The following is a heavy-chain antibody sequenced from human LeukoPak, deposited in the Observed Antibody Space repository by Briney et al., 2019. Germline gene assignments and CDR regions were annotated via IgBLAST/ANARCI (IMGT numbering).Heavy chain of an antibody. J-gene: IGHJ4*02. CDR3: ARSVPDYTRFDF. CDR1: GFTFSYYA. V-gene: IGHV3-23*05. CDR2: FKTNYNQV. Sequence: GGSLLLSCVASGFTFSYYAMNWVRQAPGKGLEWVSTFKTNYNQVYYAESVRGRFTISTDNSKNTAYLQMNSLRVEDTALYYCARSVPDYTRFDFWGQGALVTVSS. D-gene: IGHD4-11*01.